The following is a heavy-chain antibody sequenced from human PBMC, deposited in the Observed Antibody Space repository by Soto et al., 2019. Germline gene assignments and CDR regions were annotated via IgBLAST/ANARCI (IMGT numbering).Heavy chain of an antibody. D-gene: IGHD3-10*01. V-gene: IGHV1-2*04. Sequence: ASVKVSCKASGYTFTGYYMHWVRQAPGQGLEWMGWINPNSGGTNYAQKFQGWVTMARDTSISTAYMELSRLRSDDTAVYYCARDAMVRGVIIPDYYYGMDVWGQGTTVTVSS. CDR3: ARDAMVRGVIIPDYYYGMDV. CDR2: INPNSGGT. CDR1: GYTFTGYY. J-gene: IGHJ6*02.